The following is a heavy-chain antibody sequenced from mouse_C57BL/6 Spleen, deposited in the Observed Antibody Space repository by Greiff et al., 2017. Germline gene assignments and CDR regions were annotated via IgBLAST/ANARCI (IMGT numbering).Heavy chain of an antibody. CDR3: ARDNGGWYFDV. Sequence: EVQRVESEGGLVQPGSSMKLSCTASGFTFSDYYMAWVRQVPEKGLEWVANINYDGSSTYYLDSLKSRFIISRDNAKNILYLQMSSLKSEDTATYYCARDNGGWYFDVWGTGTTVTVSS. V-gene: IGHV5-16*01. J-gene: IGHJ1*03. D-gene: IGHD1-1*02. CDR2: INYDGSST. CDR1: GFTFSDYY.